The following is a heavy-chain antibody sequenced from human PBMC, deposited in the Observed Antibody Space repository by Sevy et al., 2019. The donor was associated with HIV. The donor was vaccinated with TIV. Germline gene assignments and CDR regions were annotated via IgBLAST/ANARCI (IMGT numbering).Heavy chain of an antibody. J-gene: IGHJ4*02. D-gene: IGHD3-10*01. CDR1: GFIFSTSP. Sequence: GGSLRLSCAASGFIFSTSPMHWVRQAPGKGLECVAILSYDDSVENYADSVKGRFTISRDNSKNTLYLQMNSLRTEDTAVYYCAKDDLGSIDYSGQGTLVTVSS. CDR2: LSYDDSVE. V-gene: IGHV3-30-3*02. CDR3: AKDDLGSIDY.